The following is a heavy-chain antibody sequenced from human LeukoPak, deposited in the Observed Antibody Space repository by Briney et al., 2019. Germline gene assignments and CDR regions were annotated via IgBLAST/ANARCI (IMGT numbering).Heavy chain of an antibody. J-gene: IGHJ5*02. CDR1: GGTFSSYA. CDR3: ARAPHCSSTSCYPQNWFDP. CDR2: IITIFGTA. Sequence: SVKVSCKASGGTFSSYAISWVRQAPGQGLEWMGGIITIFGTANYAQKFQGRVTITADESTSTAYMELSSLRSEDTAVYYCARAPHCSSTSCYPQNWFDPWGQGTLVTVSS. D-gene: IGHD2-2*01. V-gene: IGHV1-69*13.